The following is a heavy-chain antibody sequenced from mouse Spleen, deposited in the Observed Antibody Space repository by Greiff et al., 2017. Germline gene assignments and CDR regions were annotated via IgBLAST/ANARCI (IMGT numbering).Heavy chain of an antibody. CDR1: GYTFTSYW. V-gene: IGHV1-50*01. J-gene: IGHJ2*01. CDR2: IDPSDSYN. D-gene: IGHD2-3*01. CDR3: ARRIYDGYPYYFDY. Sequence: QVHVKQPGAELVKPGASVKLSCKASGYTFTSYWMQWVKQRPGQGLEWIGEIDPSDSYNNYNQKFKGKATLTVDTSSSTAYIHLSSLTSEDSAVYYCARRIYDGYPYYFDYWGQGTTLTVSS.